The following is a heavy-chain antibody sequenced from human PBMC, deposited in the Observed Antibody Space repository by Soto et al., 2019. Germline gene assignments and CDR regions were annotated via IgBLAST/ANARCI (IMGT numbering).Heavy chain of an antibody. V-gene: IGHV4-34*01. D-gene: IGHD3-9*01. CDR2: INHIGST. CDR3: ARGRTTYYDILTGYYKKVRNYYYVMDV. J-gene: IGHJ6*02. Sequence: PSETLSLTCAVYGGSFSGYYWSWIRQPPGKGLEWIGEINHIGSTNYNPSLKSRVTISVDTSKNQFSLKLSSVTAADTAVYYCARGRTTYYDILTGYYKKVRNYYYVMDVWGQGTTVTVSS. CDR1: GGSFSGYY.